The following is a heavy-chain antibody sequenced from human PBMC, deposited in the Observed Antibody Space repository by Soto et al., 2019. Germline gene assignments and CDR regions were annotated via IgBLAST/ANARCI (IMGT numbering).Heavy chain of an antibody. CDR1: GFTFTSYW. Sequence: EVQLVESGGGLVQPGGSLRLSCAASGFTFTSYWMTWVRQAPGKGLEWVANIKQDGGEKYYVGSVKGRFTISRDNADNSLYLQLDSLRAEDAAVYYCARGAFPTRGTYPLDAGGQGTLVTVSS. V-gene: IGHV3-7*04. CDR2: IKQDGGEK. J-gene: IGHJ5*02. D-gene: IGHD3-16*02. CDR3: ARGAFPTRGTYPLDA.